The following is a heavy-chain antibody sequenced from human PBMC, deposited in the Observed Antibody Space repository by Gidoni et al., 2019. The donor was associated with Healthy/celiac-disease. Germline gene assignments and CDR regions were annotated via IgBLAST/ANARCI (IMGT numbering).Heavy chain of an antibody. V-gene: IGHV4-39*01. CDR1: GGSISSSSYY. CDR3: ARHTEWEWYFDL. J-gene: IGHJ2*01. Sequence: QLQLQESGPGLVKPSETLSLTCTVSGGSISSSSYYWGWIRQPPGKGLEWIGSIYYSGSTYYNPSLKSRVNISVDTSKDQVPLKLSSGTGADTAGYYCARHTEWEWYFDLWGRGTLVTVSS. D-gene: IGHD1-26*01. CDR2: IYYSGST.